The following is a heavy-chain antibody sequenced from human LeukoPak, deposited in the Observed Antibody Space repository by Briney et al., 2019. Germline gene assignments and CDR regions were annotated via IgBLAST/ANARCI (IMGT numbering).Heavy chain of an antibody. CDR3: ARGRFLEWLLYFDY. V-gene: IGHV3-30*01. CDR1: GFTFSSYA. D-gene: IGHD3-3*01. Sequence: GRSLRLSCAASGFTFSSYAMHWVRQAPGKGLGWVAVISYDGSNKYYADSVKGGFTISRDNSKNTLYLQMNSLRAEDTAVYYCARGRFLEWLLYFDYWGQGTLVTVSS. J-gene: IGHJ4*02. CDR2: ISYDGSNK.